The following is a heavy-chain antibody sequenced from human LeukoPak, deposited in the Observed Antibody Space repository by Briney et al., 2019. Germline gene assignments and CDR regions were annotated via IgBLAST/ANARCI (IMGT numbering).Heavy chain of an antibody. Sequence: GGSLRLSCAASGFTFTISGMHWVRQVPGEGLEWVAFIGRDAITKYYADSVKGRFTISRDNAKNSLYLQMNSLRAEDTAVYYCAREIEGPKSYDWDYYYGMDVWGQGTTVTVSS. CDR2: IGRDAITK. V-gene: IGHV3-30*02. J-gene: IGHJ6*02. CDR1: GFTFTISG. CDR3: AREIEGPKSYDWDYYYGMDV. D-gene: IGHD5-12*01.